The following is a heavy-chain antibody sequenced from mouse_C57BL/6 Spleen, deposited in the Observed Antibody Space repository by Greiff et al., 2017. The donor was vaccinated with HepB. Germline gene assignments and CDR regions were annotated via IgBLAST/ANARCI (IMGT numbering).Heavy chain of an antibody. Sequence: EVKLVESGPGLVKPSQSLSLTCSVTGYSITSGYYWNWIRQFPGNKLEWMGYISYDGSNNYNPSLKNRISITRDTSKNQFFLKLNSVTTEDTATYYCAIYSNYNYYAMDYWGQGTSVTVSS. CDR2: ISYDGSN. D-gene: IGHD2-5*01. CDR1: GYSITSGYY. V-gene: IGHV3-6*01. J-gene: IGHJ4*01. CDR3: AIYSNYNYYAMDY.